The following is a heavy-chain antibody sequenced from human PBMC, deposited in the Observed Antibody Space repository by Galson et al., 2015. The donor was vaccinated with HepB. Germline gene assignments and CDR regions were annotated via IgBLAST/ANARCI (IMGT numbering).Heavy chain of an antibody. D-gene: IGHD3-10*01. V-gene: IGHV3-23*01. Sequence: SLRLSCAASGFTFSSYAMSWVRQAPGKGLEWVSAISGSGGSTYYADSVKGRFTISRDNSKNTLYLQMDSLRAEDTAVYYCAKVPLGSGSRDWFDPWGQGTLVTVSS. CDR2: ISGSGGST. CDR3: AKVPLGSGSRDWFDP. J-gene: IGHJ5*02. CDR1: GFTFSSYA.